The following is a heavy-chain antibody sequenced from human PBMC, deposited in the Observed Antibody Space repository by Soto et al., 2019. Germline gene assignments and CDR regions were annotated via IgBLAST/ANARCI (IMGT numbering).Heavy chain of an antibody. CDR3: ARITKDGPVY. CDR2: IWYDGSNK. CDR1: GSTFSNYG. D-gene: IGHD3-10*01. V-gene: IGHV3-33*01. Sequence: GGSLRLSCAASGSTFSNYGMHWVRQAPGKGLEWVAIIWYDGSNKYYADSVKGRFTISRDNSKNTLYLQMNSLRVEDTAMYYCARITKDGPVYWGQGTLVTVSS. J-gene: IGHJ4*02.